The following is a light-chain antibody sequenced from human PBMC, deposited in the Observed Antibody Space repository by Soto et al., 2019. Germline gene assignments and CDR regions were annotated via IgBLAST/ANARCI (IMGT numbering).Light chain of an antibody. CDR1: SSDVDTYKY. Sequence: QSALTQPASVSGSPGQSITISCTGTSSDVDTYKYVSWYQQHPGKAPKLMIYEVSYRPSGVSDRFSGSKSGNTASLTIYGLQAEDEADYYCCSYAGSTTRVQFGGGTKLTVL. CDR2: EVS. CDR3: CSYAGSTTRVQ. J-gene: IGLJ2*01. V-gene: IGLV2-14*01.